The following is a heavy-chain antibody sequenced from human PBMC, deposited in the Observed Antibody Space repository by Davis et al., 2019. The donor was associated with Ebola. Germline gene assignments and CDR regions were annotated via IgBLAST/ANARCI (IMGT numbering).Heavy chain of an antibody. D-gene: IGHD1-7*01. V-gene: IGHV6-1*01. CDR3: AGLPWNSKSFDY. J-gene: IGHJ4*02. CDR2: TYYSSKWYY. CDR1: GDSVSSGG. Sequence: PSETLSLTCAISGDSVSSGGWNWIRQSPSRGLEWLGRTYYSSKWYYDYAESVKSRISIKPDTSKNQFSLQLNSVTPEDTAVYYCAGLPWNSKSFDYWGQGTLVTVSS.